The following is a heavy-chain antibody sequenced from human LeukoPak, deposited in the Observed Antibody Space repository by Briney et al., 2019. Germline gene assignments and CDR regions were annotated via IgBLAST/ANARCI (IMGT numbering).Heavy chain of an antibody. J-gene: IGHJ4*02. Sequence: GGSLGLSCAASGFTFSSYAMSWVRQAPGKGLEWVSAISGSGGSTYYADSVKGRFTISRDNSKNTLYLQMNSLRAEDTAVYYCAKDKGSYYDSSGYYYFDYWGQGTLVTVSS. CDR2: ISGSGGST. CDR1: GFTFSSYA. V-gene: IGHV3-23*01. CDR3: AKDKGSYYDSSGYYYFDY. D-gene: IGHD3-22*01.